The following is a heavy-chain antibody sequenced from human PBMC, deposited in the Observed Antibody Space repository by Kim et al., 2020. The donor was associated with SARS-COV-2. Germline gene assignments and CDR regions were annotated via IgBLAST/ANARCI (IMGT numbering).Heavy chain of an antibody. D-gene: IGHD1-26*01. V-gene: IGHV3-23*01. CDR3: AKGSGSYISGNDY. Sequence: YADCGKGRFTISRDNSKNTLYLQMNSLRAEDTAVYYCAKGSGSYISGNDYWGQGTLVTVSS. J-gene: IGHJ4*02.